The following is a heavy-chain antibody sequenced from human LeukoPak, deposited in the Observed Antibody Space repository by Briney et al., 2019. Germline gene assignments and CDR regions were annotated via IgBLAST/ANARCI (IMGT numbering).Heavy chain of an antibody. CDR1: GFTFSSYS. V-gene: IGHV3-21*01. D-gene: IGHD6-13*01. J-gene: IGHJ4*02. Sequence: GGSLRLSCAASGFTFSSYSMNWVRQAPGKGLEWVSSISSSSSYIYYADSVNGRFTIAGDNAKDSLYLQMNSLRAEDTAVYYCARDAGYSSSWYSPPDYWGQGTLVTVSS. CDR3: ARDAGYSSSWYSPPDY. CDR2: ISSSSSYI.